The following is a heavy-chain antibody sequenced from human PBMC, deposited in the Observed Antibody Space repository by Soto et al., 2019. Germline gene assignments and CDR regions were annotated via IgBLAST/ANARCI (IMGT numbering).Heavy chain of an antibody. Sequence: ASVKVSCKASGYTFTSYAMHWVRQAPGQRLEWMGWINAGNGDTKYSQKFQGRVTITRDTSASTAYMELSSLRSEDAAVYYCARGLIAAAGTGRWFDPWGQGTLVTVSS. V-gene: IGHV1-3*01. J-gene: IGHJ5*02. CDR1: GYTFTSYA. CDR2: INAGNGDT. D-gene: IGHD6-13*01. CDR3: ARGLIAAAGTGRWFDP.